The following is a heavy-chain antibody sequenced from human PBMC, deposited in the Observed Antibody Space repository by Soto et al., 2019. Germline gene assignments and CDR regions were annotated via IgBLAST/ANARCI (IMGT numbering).Heavy chain of an antibody. D-gene: IGHD3-16*02. V-gene: IGHV3-23*01. CDR1: GXTFSTYS. CDR3: AKASTYEYVWGSFRYYFDH. CDR2: ISGSGDRT. Sequence: GSLRLSCDASGXTFSTYSMSWVRQAPGKGLEWVSGISGSGDRTHYADSVKGRFSISRDNSHNTLHLQMNSLRAEDTAVYYCAKASTYEYVWGSFRYYFDHWGQGALGTVSS. J-gene: IGHJ4*02.